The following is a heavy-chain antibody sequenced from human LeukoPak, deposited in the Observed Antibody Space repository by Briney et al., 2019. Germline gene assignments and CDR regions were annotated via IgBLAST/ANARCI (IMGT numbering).Heavy chain of an antibody. CDR2: ISWDGGST. CDR1: GFTFDDYA. CDR3: AKDILVYGALLSGMDV. J-gene: IGHJ6*02. V-gene: IGHV3-43D*03. D-gene: IGHD3-10*01. Sequence: GGSLRLSCAASGFTFDDYAMHWVRHAPGKGLEWVSLISWDGGSTYYADSVKGRFTISRDNSKNSPYLQMNSLRAEATALYYCAKDILVYGALLSGMDVWGXXNTVTVSS.